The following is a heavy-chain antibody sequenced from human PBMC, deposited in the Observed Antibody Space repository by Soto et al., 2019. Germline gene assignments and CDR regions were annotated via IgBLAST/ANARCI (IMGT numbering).Heavy chain of an antibody. V-gene: IGHV4-30-4*01. CDR1: GGSMSENDYY. CDR2: IYDTWTT. D-gene: IGHD3-10*02. Sequence: QVQLQEAGPGLVRPSQTLSLTCTVAGGSMSENDYYWSWLRPSPGQGLQGIGYIYDTWTTSYSPSLKSRVTMSADTSRNQFALKLTSVTAADTTLYFFARRIVRGGFDIWGQGTLVTVSS. CDR3: ARRIVRGGFDI. J-gene: IGHJ3*02.